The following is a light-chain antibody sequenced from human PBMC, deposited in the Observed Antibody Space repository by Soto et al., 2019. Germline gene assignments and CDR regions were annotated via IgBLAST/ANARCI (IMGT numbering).Light chain of an antibody. CDR2: AAS. V-gene: IGKV1-27*01. CDR1: QGISNY. CDR3: QQRSNWPPIT. J-gene: IGKJ5*01. Sequence: DIQMTQSPSSLSASVGDRVTITCRASQGISNYLAWYQQKPGKVPNLLIYAASILHLGVPSRFSGSGSGTEFTLTISSLQSEDFAVYYCQQRSNWPPITFGQGTRLE.